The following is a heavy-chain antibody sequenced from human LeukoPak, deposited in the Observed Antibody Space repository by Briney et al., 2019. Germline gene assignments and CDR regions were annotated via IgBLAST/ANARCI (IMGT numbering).Heavy chain of an antibody. CDR1: GFTFSSYS. D-gene: IGHD3-16*02. V-gene: IGHV3-21*01. CDR2: ISSSSSYI. CDR3: ARDGYVWGSYRYGGSWFDP. Sequence: PGGSLRLSWAASGFTFSSYSMNWVRQAPGKGLEWVSSISSSSSYIYYADSVKGRFTISRDNAKNSLYLQMNSLRAEDTAVYYCARDGYVWGSYRYGGSWFDPWGQGTLVTVSS. J-gene: IGHJ5*02.